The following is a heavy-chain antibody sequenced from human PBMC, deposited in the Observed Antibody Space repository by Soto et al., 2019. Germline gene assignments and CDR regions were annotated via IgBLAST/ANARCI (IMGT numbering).Heavy chain of an antibody. J-gene: IGHJ4*02. V-gene: IGHV4-59*01. Sequence: TSETLSLTCTVSGGSISSYYWSWIRQPPGKGLEWFGYIYYSGSTNHNPSLKSRVTISVDTSKNQFSLKLSSVTAADTAVYYCARGHDYIWGSYRSNYFDYWGQGTLDTVSS. CDR2: IYYSGST. CDR1: GGSISSYY. D-gene: IGHD3-16*02. CDR3: ARGHDYIWGSYRSNYFDY.